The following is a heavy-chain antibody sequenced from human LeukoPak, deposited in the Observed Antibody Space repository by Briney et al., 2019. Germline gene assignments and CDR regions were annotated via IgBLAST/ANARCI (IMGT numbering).Heavy chain of an antibody. CDR3: APDINYGGNSPSDY. J-gene: IGHJ4*02. CDR1: GFTFSDYY. Sequence: PGGSLSLSCAASGFTFSDYYMSWIRQAPGKGLEWVSYISSSGSTIYYADSVKGRFTISRDNAKNSLYLQMNSLRAEDTAVYYCAPDINYGGNSPSDYWGQGTLVTVSS. V-gene: IGHV3-11*01. CDR2: ISSSGSTI. D-gene: IGHD4-23*01.